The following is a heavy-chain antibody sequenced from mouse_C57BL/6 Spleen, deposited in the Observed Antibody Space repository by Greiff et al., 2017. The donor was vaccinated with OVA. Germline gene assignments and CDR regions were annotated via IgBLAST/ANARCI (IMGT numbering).Heavy chain of an antibody. CDR3: ARGPSYGAMDY. D-gene: IGHD3-1*01. CDR2: IDPEDGEP. V-gene: IGHV14-2*01. J-gene: IGHJ4*01. Sequence: VQLQQSGAELVKPGASVKLSCTASGFNIKDYYMHWVKQRTEQGLEWIGRIDPEDGEPKYAPKFQGKATITADTSSNTAYLQLSSLTSEDTAVYYCARGPSYGAMDYWGQGTSVTVSS. CDR1: GFNIKDYY.